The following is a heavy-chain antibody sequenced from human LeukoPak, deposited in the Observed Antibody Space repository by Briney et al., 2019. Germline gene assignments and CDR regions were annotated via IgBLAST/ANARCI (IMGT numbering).Heavy chain of an antibody. CDR3: AKTGGDSVLYYYYMDV. D-gene: IGHD3-10*01. J-gene: IGHJ6*03. V-gene: IGHV3-74*01. Sequence: GGSLRLSCAASGFTFSSYWMHWVRQAPGKGLVWVSRINTDGSSTSYADSVKGRFTISRDYSKNTLYLQMNSLRAEDTAVYYCAKTGGDSVLYYYYMDVWGKGTTVTVSS. CDR1: GFTFSSYW. CDR2: INTDGSST.